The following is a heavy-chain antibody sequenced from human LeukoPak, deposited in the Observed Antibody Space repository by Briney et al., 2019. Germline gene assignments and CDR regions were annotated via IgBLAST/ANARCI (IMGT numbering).Heavy chain of an antibody. V-gene: IGHV1-18*01. CDR1: GYTYSDYG. CDR2: ISTYNGNT. CDR3: ARSMVRAVTRAASDY. J-gene: IGHJ4*02. D-gene: IGHD3-10*01. Sequence: GASVKVSCKASGYTYSDYGISWVRQAPGQGLEWMGWISTYNGNTIYAEKLQGRVTMTTDTSTSTAYMELRSLRSDDTAVYYCARSMVRAVTRAASDYWGQGTLVTVSS.